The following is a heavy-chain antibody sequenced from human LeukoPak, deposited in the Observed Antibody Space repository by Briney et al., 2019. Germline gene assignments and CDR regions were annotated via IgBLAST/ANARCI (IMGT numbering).Heavy chain of an antibody. Sequence: NPSETLSLTCTVSGGSISSGSYYWSWIRQPAGKGLEWIGRIYTSGSTNYNPSLKSRVTISVDTSKNQFSLKLSSVTAADTAVYYCARAAGMDTMVRDWGQGTLVTVSS. CDR2: IYTSGST. D-gene: IGHD3-10*01. CDR1: GGSISSGSYY. CDR3: ARAAGMDTMVRD. J-gene: IGHJ4*02. V-gene: IGHV4-61*02.